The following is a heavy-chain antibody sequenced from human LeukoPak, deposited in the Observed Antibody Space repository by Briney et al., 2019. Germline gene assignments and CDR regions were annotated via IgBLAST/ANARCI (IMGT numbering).Heavy chain of an antibody. CDR1: GFTFSNAW. D-gene: IGHD3-10*01. CDR2: IKSKTDGGTT. J-gene: IGHJ5*02. Sequence: GGSLRLSCAASGFTFSNAWMSWVRQAPRKGPEWVGRIKSKTDGGTTDYAAHVKGRFTISRDDSKTTLYLQMNSLKTEDTAVYYCTRGYWFDPWGQGTLVTVSS. V-gene: IGHV3-15*01. CDR3: TRGYWFDP.